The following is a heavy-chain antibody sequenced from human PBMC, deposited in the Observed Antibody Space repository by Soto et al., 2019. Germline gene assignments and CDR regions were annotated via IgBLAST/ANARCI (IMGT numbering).Heavy chain of an antibody. Sequence: QVQRVQSGAEVKKPGASVKVSCKASGYTFTSYDINWVRQATGQGLEWMGWMNPNSGNTCYAQKFQGKVTMTRSTSSSTAYMELSSLRSEDTAVYYCAREKSGYYDYWGQGTLVTVSS. V-gene: IGHV1-8*01. CDR2: MNPNSGNT. CDR1: GYTFTSYD. CDR3: AREKSGYYDY. D-gene: IGHD3-3*01. J-gene: IGHJ4*02.